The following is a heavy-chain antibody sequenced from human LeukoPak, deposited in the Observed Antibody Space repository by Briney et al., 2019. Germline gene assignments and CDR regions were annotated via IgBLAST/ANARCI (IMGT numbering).Heavy chain of an antibody. CDR2: ISRTGTNI. V-gene: IGHV3-48*01. J-gene: IGHJ4*02. CDR3: ARDLGSGDHGFHV. D-gene: IGHD2-21*02. CDR1: VFTFNSYT. Sequence: GGSLRLSCAASVFTFNSYTMNSVREAPGHGLEWISYISRTGTNIYYADSVKGRFTISRDNANNSLYLQMNSLRSEDTGLYFCARDLGSGDHGFHVWGQGTLLTVSS.